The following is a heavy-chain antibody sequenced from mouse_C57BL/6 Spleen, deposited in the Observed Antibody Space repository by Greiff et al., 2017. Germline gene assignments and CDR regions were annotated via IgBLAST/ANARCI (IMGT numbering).Heavy chain of an antibody. CDR1: GFTFSDYG. J-gene: IGHJ4*01. D-gene: IGHD1-1*01. CDR3: ASNYGYAMDY. CDR2: ISSGGSNI. Sequence: EVQRVESGGGLVKPGGSLKLSCAASGFTFSDYGMHWVRQAPEKGLEWVAYISSGGSNIYYADTVKGRFTISRDNAKNTLFLQMTSLRSEDTAMSYCASNYGYAMDYWGQGTSVTVSS. V-gene: IGHV5-17*01.